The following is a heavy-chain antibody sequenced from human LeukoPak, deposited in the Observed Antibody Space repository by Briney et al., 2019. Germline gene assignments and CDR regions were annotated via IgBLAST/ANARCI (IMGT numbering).Heavy chain of an antibody. V-gene: IGHV3-21*01. CDR3: ASEAYYEADY. CDR1: GIPFIDAW. J-gene: IGHJ4*02. D-gene: IGHD3-22*01. Sequence: GGSLRLSCELSGIPFIDAWMSWVRQAPGKGLEWVSSISSSSSYIYYADSVKGRFTISRDNAKNSLYLQMNSLRAEDTAVYYCASEAYYEADYWGQGTLVTVSS. CDR2: ISSSSSYI.